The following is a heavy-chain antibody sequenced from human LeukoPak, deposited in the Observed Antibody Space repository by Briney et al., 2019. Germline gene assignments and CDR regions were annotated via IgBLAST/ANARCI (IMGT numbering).Heavy chain of an antibody. CDR3: ARENDRYGRIDY. CDR2: VSYRGST. V-gene: IGHV4-59*01. CDR1: GGSISSYY. D-gene: IGHD5-18*01. J-gene: IGHJ4*02. Sequence: ETLSLTCTVFGGSISSYYWSWVRQPPGKGLEWIGYVSYRGSTDYNPSLKSRVSISMDTSKNQFSLRLRSVTAADTAVYYCARENDRYGRIDYWGQGTLVTVSS.